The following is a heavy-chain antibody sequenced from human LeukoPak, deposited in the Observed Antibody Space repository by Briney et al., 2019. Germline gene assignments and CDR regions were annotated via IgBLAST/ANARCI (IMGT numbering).Heavy chain of an antibody. J-gene: IGHJ3*02. CDR3: ARVAPVKDAFDI. Sequence: PSETLSLTCTVSGGSISSGDYYWSWIRQPPGKGLEWIGYIYYSGSTYYNPSLKSRVTISVDTSKNQFSLKLGSVTAADTTVYYCARVAPVKDAFDIWGQGTMVTVSS. V-gene: IGHV4-30-4*08. CDR1: GGSISSGDYY. CDR2: IYYSGST.